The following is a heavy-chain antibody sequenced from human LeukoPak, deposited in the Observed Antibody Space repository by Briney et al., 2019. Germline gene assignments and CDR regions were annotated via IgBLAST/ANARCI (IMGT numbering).Heavy chain of an antibody. D-gene: IGHD3-9*01. CDR1: GFTFSSYA. J-gene: IGHJ6*04. V-gene: IGHV3-23*01. Sequence: GGSLRLSCAASGFTFSSYAMSWVRQAPGKGLEWVSSISGSGGSTYYADSVKGRFTISRDNSKNTLYLQMNSLRAEDTAVYYCASHHHDILTGPLMDVWGKGTTVTVSS. CDR3: ASHHHDILTGPLMDV. CDR2: ISGSGGST.